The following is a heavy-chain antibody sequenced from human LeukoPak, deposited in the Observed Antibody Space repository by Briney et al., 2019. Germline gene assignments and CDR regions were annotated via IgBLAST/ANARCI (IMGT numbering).Heavy chain of an antibody. CDR2: INHSGST. J-gene: IGHJ4*02. CDR1: GGSFSGYY. V-gene: IGHV4-34*01. CDR3: ATLGEYYDSSGYYYN. D-gene: IGHD3-22*01. Sequence: SETLSLTCAVYGGSFSGYYWSWIRQPPGKGLEWIGEINHSGSTYYNPSLKSRITISVDSSKNQFSLKLTSVTAADTAVYYCATLGEYYDSSGYYYNWGQGTLVTVSS.